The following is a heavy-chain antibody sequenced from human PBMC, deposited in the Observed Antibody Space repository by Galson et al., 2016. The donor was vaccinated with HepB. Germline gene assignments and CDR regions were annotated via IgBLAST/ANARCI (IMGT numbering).Heavy chain of an antibody. CDR1: GFTFSSYA. CDR2: ISGSGGST. D-gene: IGHD5-12*01. CDR3: AKAQGWRRLNFWYCFDY. Sequence: SLRLSCAASGFTFSSYAMSWVRQAPGKGLEWVSAISGSGGSTYYADSVKGRFTISRDNSKNTLYLQMNSLRAEDMAVYYCAKAQGWRRLNFWYCFDYWGQGTLVTVSS. J-gene: IGHJ4*02. V-gene: IGHV3-23*01.